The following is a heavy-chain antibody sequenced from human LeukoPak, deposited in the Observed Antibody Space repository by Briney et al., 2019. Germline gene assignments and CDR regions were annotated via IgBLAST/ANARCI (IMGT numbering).Heavy chain of an antibody. Sequence: SETLSLTCTVSGASLSSNIYYCGGVPQPPGKGLEWIGNIYSSGNTSYNPSLKSRVTISVDTSKNHFSLNLSSVSAAHTAVYYCARYTYCSGGSCYGYYYYMDVWGKGTTVTVSS. V-gene: IGHV4-39*02. CDR1: GASLSSNIYY. D-gene: IGHD2-15*01. CDR3: ARYTYCSGGSCYGYYYYMDV. CDR2: IYSSGNT. J-gene: IGHJ6*03.